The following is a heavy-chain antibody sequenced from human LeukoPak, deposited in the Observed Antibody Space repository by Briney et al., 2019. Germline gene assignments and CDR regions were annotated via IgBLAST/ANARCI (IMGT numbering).Heavy chain of an antibody. CDR2: IRYDGSNK. CDR3: AKDRCSNGIGCYYYYMDV. CDR1: GFTFSGYG. J-gene: IGHJ6*03. V-gene: IGHV3-30*02. Sequence: GGSLRLSCAASGFTFSGYGMHWVRQAPGKGLEWVAFIRYDGSNKYYAESVKGRFTISRDNSKNILYLQMNSLRAEDTAVYYCAKDRCSNGIGCYYYYMDVWGKGTTVTISS. D-gene: IGHD2-8*01.